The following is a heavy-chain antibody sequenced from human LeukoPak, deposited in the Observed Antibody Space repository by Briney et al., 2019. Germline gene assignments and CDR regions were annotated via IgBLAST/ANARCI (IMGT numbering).Heavy chain of an antibody. V-gene: IGHV1-18*01. CDR1: GYTFTSYG. J-gene: IGHJ5*02. D-gene: IGHD3-22*01. Sequence: EASVKVSCKASGYTFTSYGISWVRQAPGQGLEWMGWISAYNGNTNYAQKLQGRVTTTTDTSTSTAYMELRSLRSDDTAVYYCARDYYDSSGYYFGGRFDPWGQGTLVTVSS. CDR3: ARDYYDSSGYYFGGRFDP. CDR2: ISAYNGNT.